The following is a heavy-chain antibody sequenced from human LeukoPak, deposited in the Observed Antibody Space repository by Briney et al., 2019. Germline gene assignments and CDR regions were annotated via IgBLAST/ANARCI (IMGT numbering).Heavy chain of an antibody. CDR2: FDPEDGET. J-gene: IGHJ4*02. CDR3: ATDAPESVWFGTKFDY. Sequence: GASVNVSCKVSGYTLTELSMHWVRQAPGKGLEWMGGFDPEDGETIYAQKFQGRVTMTEDTSTDTAYMELSSLRSEDTAVYYCATDAPESVWFGTKFDYWGQGTLVTVSS. CDR1: GYTLTELS. D-gene: IGHD3-10*01. V-gene: IGHV1-24*01.